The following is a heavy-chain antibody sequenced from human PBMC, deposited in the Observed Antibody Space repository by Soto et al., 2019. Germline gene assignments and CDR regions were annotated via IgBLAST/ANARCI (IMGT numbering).Heavy chain of an antibody. CDR1: GYTFINYY. CDR2: INPMGGST. CDR3: ARDLAAGDL. Sequence: VKVSCKASGYTFINYYIHWVRQAPGQGLEWMAIINPMGGSTNYAQEFQGRVTLTSDTSTSTVYMELSSLRFEDTALFYCARDLAAGDLWGQGTLVTVSS. V-gene: IGHV1-46*01. J-gene: IGHJ5*02. D-gene: IGHD6-13*01.